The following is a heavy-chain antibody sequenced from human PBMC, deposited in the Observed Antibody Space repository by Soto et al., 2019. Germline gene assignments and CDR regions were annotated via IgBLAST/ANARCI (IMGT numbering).Heavy chain of an antibody. J-gene: IGHJ6*02. V-gene: IGHV3-33*01. Sequence: QMQLVESGGGVVQPGRSLRLSCAASGFTFRSYGIHWVRQAPGKGLEWVALIWFDGSKKYYVDSVKGRFAVSRDNSKNTLYLQMNSLRVEDTAVYYCARDRLVPYGYGMDVWGRGTTGTVSS. CDR3: ARDRLVPYGYGMDV. D-gene: IGHD2-2*01. CDR1: GFTFRSYG. CDR2: IWFDGSKK.